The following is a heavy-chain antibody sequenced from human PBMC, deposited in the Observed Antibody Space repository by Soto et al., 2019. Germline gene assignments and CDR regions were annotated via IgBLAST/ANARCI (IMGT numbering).Heavy chain of an antibody. CDR2: ISSDSYYI. V-gene: IGHV3-21*01. CDR3: ARNRNPSSKTHGMDV. Sequence: EVQLVESGGGLVEPGGSLRLSCAPSGFSFSTHSMNWVRQAPGKGLEWVSSISSDSYYIYYAASVKGRFTISRDNAKNSLYLQMNILRADDTAVYYCARNRNPSSKTHGMDVWGQGTTVTVSS. J-gene: IGHJ6*02. CDR1: GFSFSTHS.